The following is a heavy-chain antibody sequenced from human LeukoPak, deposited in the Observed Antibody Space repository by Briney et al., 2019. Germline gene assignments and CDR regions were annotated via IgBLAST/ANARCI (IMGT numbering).Heavy chain of an antibody. V-gene: IGHV3-30*18. J-gene: IGHJ3*02. CDR1: GFTFSSYG. Sequence: GSLRLSFAASGFTFSSYGMHWVRQAPGKGLEWVAVISYDGSNKYYADSVKGRFTISRDNSKNTLYLQMNSLRAEDTAVYYCAKDKPLDIWGQGTMVTVSS. CDR2: ISYDGSNK. CDR3: AKDKPLDI.